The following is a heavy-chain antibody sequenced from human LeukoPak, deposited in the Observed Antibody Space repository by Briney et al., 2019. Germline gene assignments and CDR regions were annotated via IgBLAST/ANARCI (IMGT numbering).Heavy chain of an antibody. Sequence: GGSLRLSCAASGFTFSSYSMNWVRQAPGKGLEWVSSISSSSYIYYADSVKGRFTISRDNAKNSLYLQMNSLRAEDTAVYYCARGRDFDWLFPLDYWGQGTLVTVSS. CDR3: ARGRDFDWLFPLDY. CDR1: GFTFSSYS. D-gene: IGHD3-9*01. J-gene: IGHJ4*02. CDR2: ISSSSYI. V-gene: IGHV3-21*01.